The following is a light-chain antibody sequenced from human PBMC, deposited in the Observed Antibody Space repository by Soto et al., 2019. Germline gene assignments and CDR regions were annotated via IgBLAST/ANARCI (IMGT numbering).Light chain of an antibody. Sequence: DIQMTQSPSSLSASVGDRVTITCRASQSISIYLNWYQKKPGKAPMLLIYAGSSLQSGVPSRFGGSGSGTDFTLTISSLQPEDFATYYCQQSYSTPTFGGGTKVEIK. J-gene: IGKJ4*01. V-gene: IGKV1-39*01. CDR1: QSISIY. CDR2: AGS. CDR3: QQSYSTPT.